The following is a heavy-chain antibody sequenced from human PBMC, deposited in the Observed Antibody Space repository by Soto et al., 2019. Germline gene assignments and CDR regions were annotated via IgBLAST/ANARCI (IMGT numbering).Heavy chain of an antibody. V-gene: IGHV3-74*01. CDR2: INSDGTRI. CDR1: GFTFTNYR. D-gene: IGHD1-7*01. CDR3: ARAGDWNYVQDF. Sequence: GALRLSCAASGFTFTNYRIHWVRQAPGKGLVWVARINSDGTRINYADSVKGRFTISRDNAKNTVFLQMNSLRDEDSAVYFCARAGDWNYVQDFWGQGTLVTVSS. J-gene: IGHJ4*02.